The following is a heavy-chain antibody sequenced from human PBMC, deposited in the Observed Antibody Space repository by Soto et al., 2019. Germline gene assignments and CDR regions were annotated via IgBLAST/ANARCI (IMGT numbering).Heavy chain of an antibody. Sequence: SETLSLTCAVYGGSLTCNYRSWIRQPPGKGLEWIGEVNDSGSTNFNPSLKSRVTISVDTSKKQFTLKLTSVTAADTAVYYCATDSATSYFGMDVWGHGTTVTVSS. V-gene: IGHV4-34*01. J-gene: IGHJ6*02. CDR1: GGSLTCNY. CDR2: VNDSGST. D-gene: IGHD1-26*01. CDR3: ATDSATSYFGMDV.